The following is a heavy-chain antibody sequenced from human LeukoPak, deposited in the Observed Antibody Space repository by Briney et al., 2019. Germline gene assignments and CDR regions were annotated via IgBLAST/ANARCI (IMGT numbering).Heavy chain of an antibody. V-gene: IGHV3-23*01. D-gene: IGHD3-10*01. CDR1: GFTFSNYA. CDR2: ISESGGST. CDR3: AKGSF. J-gene: IGHJ4*02. Sequence: GGSLRLSCAASGFTFSNYAMTWVRQAPGKGLEWVSGISESGGSTYYADSVKGRFTSSRDNSKNTLYLQMNNLRAEDTAAYYCAKGSFWGQGTLVTVSS.